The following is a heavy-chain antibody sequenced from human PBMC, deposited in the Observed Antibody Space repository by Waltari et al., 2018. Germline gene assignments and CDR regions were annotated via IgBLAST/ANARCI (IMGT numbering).Heavy chain of an antibody. CDR1: GFTFSRYW. CDR2: IKQDGSEK. CDR3: ARDRLGFDY. D-gene: IGHD6-6*01. V-gene: IGHV3-7*03. J-gene: IGHJ4*02. Sequence: EVQLVESGGGLVQPGGSLRLSCAASGFTFSRYWMSWVRQAPGKGLEWVANIKQDGSEKYYVDSVKGRFTISRDNAKNSLYLQMNSLRAEDTAVYYCARDRLGFDYWGQGTLVTVSS.